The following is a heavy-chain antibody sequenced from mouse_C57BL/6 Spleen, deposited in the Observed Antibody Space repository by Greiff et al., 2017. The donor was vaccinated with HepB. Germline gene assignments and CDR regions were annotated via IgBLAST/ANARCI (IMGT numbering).Heavy chain of an antibody. CDR1: GYAFSSSW. CDR2: IYPGDGDT. D-gene: IGHD2-2*01. V-gene: IGHV1-82*01. CDR3: ARGNGYDVSWFAY. Sequence: VQLQQSGPELVKPGASVKISCKASGYAFSSSWMNWVKQRPGKGLEWIGRIYPGDGDTNYNGKFKGKATLTADKSSSTAYMQLSILTSEDSAVYFCARGNGYDVSWFAYWGQGTLVTVSA. J-gene: IGHJ3*01.